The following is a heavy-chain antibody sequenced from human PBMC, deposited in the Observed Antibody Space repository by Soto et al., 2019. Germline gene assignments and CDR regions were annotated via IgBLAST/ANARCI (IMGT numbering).Heavy chain of an antibody. CDR3: ASHVDADY. V-gene: IGHV3-33*01. J-gene: IGHJ4*02. Sequence: QVQLVESGGGVVQPGRSLRLSCAASGFVFSSYGMHWVRQAPGKGLEGVAVIWYDGSNKYYADSVKGRFTISRDNSKNTLYLQMHSLRAEATAVFYGASHVDADYWGQGTLVTVSS. D-gene: IGHD5-12*01. CDR2: IWYDGSNK. CDR1: GFVFSSYG.